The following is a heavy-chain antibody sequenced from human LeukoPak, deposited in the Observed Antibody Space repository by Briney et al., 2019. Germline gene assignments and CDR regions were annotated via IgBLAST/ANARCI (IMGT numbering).Heavy chain of an antibody. D-gene: IGHD2-2*02. J-gene: IGHJ3*02. CDR2: IRSKSDGGTA. CDR3: TTVIFCSSTSCYTGSGAFDI. Sequence: GGSLRLSCAASGLNFNDAWISWVRQAPGKGLAWVGQIRSKSDGGTADYAAPVKGRFTISRDDSKNTLYLQMNSLKTEDTAVYYCTTVIFCSSTSCYTGSGAFDIWGQGTMVTVSS. V-gene: IGHV3-15*01. CDR1: GLNFNDAW.